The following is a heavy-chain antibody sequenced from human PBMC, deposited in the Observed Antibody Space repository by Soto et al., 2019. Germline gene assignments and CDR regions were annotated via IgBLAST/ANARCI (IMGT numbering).Heavy chain of an antibody. V-gene: IGHV1-2*02. D-gene: IGHD2-21*01. CDR1: GYTFSHYY. CDR2: INPNSGDT. J-gene: IGHJ4*02. CDR3: ARSVALGGGFDY. Sequence: QVHLVQSGAELKKPAASVKISCKASGYTFSHYYMHWVRQAPGQGLEWMGWINPNSGDTNYAQKFQGRVTITRDTSINTGYMELSRLTSDATALYYWARSVALGGGFDYWGQGTLVTVSS.